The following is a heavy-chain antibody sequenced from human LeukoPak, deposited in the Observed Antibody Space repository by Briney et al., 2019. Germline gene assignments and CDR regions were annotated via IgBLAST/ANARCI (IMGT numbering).Heavy chain of an antibody. CDR1: GFTFSSYA. CDR3: AKGGIIAAAGTQYYYYYMDV. D-gene: IGHD6-13*01. Sequence: PGGSLRLSCAASGFTFSSYAMSWVRQAPGKGLEWVSAISGSGGSTYYADSVKGRFTISGDNSKNTLYLQMNSLRAEDTAVYYCAKGGIIAAAGTQYYYYYMDVWGKGTTVTVSS. J-gene: IGHJ6*03. CDR2: ISGSGGST. V-gene: IGHV3-23*01.